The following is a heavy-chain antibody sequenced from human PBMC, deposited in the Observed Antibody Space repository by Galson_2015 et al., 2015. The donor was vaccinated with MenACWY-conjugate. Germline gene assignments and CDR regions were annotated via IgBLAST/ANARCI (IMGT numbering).Heavy chain of an antibody. Sequence: SLRLSCAASGFPFGTYWMTWVRQAPGKGLEWVANIKYDGSEQYYGDSVRGRLIISRDNANNSIFLQMNSLRPEDTAVYYCVRPIMTFAAVRSLDYWGQGTVVTVSS. D-gene: IGHD3-10*01. J-gene: IGHJ4*02. CDR3: VRPIMTFAAVRSLDY. V-gene: IGHV3-7*01. CDR1: GFPFGTYW. CDR2: IKYDGSEQ.